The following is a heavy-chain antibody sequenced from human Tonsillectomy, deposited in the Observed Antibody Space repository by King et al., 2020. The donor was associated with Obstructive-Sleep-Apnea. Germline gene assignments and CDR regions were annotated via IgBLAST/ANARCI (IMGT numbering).Heavy chain of an antibody. CDR3: AKDRDSYGTYGMDV. CDR2: ISDDGSSK. D-gene: IGHD5-18*01. V-gene: IGHV3-30*18. Sequence: VQLVESGGGVVQPGRSLRLSCAASGFTFSSYGMHWVRQAPGKGLEWVAVISDDGSSKYYADSVKGRFTISRDNSTNTLYLQMNSLRGEDTAVYYCAKDRDSYGTYGMDVWGQGTTVTVSS. CDR1: GFTFSSYG. J-gene: IGHJ6*02.